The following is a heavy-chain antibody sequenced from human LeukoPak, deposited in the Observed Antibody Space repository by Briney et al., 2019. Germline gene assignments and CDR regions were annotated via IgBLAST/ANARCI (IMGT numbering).Heavy chain of an antibody. Sequence: ASVKVSCKASGHTFTSYGISWVRQAPGQGLEWMGWINPNSGGTNYAQKFQGWVTMTRDTSISTAYMELSRLRSDDTAVYYCARGDIAAAGNFDYWGQGTLVTVSS. J-gene: IGHJ4*02. CDR3: ARGDIAAAGNFDY. CDR2: INPNSGGT. CDR1: GHTFTSYG. V-gene: IGHV1-2*04. D-gene: IGHD6-13*01.